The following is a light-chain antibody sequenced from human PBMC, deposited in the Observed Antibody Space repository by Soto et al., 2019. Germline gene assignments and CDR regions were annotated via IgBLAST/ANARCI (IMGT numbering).Light chain of an antibody. V-gene: IGLV2-11*01. J-gene: IGLJ1*01. CDR3: CSHAGSYTYA. CDR1: SSVVGGYNY. CDR2: DVT. Sequence: QSALTQPRSVSGSPGQSLTISCTGTSSVVGGYNYVSWYQQYPGKVPKLMIYDVTKRPSGVPDRFSGSKSGNTASLTISGLQAEDEADYYCCSHAGSYTYAFGTGTKVTVL.